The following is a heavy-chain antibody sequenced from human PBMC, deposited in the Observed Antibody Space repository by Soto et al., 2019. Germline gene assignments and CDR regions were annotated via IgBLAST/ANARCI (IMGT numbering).Heavy chain of an antibody. CDR3: ARQEGSGSYDNWFDP. CDR1: GGSISSALYY. V-gene: IGHV4-39*01. D-gene: IGHD3-10*01. CDR2: KFYSGSS. J-gene: IGHJ5*02. Sequence: SETLSLTCTVSGGSISSALYYWAWIRQPPGKGLEWIGSKFYSGSSYYNPSLKSRVTISVDTSKNQFSLKVTSVTAADTAVYYCARQEGSGSYDNWFDPWGQGTLVTVSS.